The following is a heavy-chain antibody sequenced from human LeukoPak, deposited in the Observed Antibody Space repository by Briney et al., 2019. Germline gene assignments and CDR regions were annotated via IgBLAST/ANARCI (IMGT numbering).Heavy chain of an antibody. CDR2: IYSGGST. CDR1: GFTFSSNY. D-gene: IGHD3-3*01. CDR3: ARGTYDFWGSFYGMDV. V-gene: IGHV3-53*01. Sequence: GGSLRLSCAASGFTFSSNYMSWVRQAPGKGLEWVSVIYSGGSTYYADSVKGRFTISRDNSKNTLYLQMNSLRAEDTAVYYCARGTYDFWGSFYGMDVWGQGTTVTVSS. J-gene: IGHJ6*02.